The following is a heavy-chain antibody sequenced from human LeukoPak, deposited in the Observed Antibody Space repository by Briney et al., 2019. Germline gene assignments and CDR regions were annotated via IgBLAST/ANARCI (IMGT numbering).Heavy chain of an antibody. CDR1: GYTFTGYY. D-gene: IGHD4-17*01. Sequence: ASVKVSCKASGYTFTGYYMHWVRQAPGQGLEWMGWINPNSGGTNYAQKFQGRVTMTRDASISTANMELSRLRSDDTAVYYCTRAPGDYDAFDIWGQGTMVTVSP. J-gene: IGHJ3*02. CDR3: TRAPGDYDAFDI. CDR2: INPNSGGT. V-gene: IGHV1-2*02.